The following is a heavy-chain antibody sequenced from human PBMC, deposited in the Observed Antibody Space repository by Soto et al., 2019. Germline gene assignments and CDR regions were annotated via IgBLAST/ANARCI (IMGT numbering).Heavy chain of an antibody. CDR2: IVVGSGNT. CDR3: AAGRYSGYDFSAAGDY. Sequence: SVKVSCKASGFTFTSSAMQWVRQARGQRLEWIGWIVVGSGNTNYAQKFQERVTITRDMSTSTAYMELSSLRSEDTAVYYCAAGRYSGYDFSAAGDYWGQGTLVTVSS. J-gene: IGHJ4*02. CDR1: GFTFTSSA. V-gene: IGHV1-58*02. D-gene: IGHD5-12*01.